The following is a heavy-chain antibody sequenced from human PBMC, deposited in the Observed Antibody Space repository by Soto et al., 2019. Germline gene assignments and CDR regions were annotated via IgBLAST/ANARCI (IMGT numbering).Heavy chain of an antibody. CDR3: ARGPEYCSGGSCYPRY. Sequence: PGLSRRRPCAASPCTFSDHHMDHVPQAPGKGLECLGRTRNKANSYTTEYAASVKGRFTMSRDDSKNSLYLQMNSLKTEDTAVYYCARGPEYCSGGSCYPRYWGQRTLGTVSS. CDR1: PCTFSDHH. D-gene: IGHD2-15*01. CDR2: TRNKANSYTT. J-gene: IGHJ4*02. V-gene: IGHV3-72*01.